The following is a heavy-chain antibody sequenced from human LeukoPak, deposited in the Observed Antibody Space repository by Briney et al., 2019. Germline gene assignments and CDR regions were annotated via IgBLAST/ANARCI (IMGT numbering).Heavy chain of an antibody. J-gene: IGHJ5*02. CDR1: GGSLSSSNW. Sequence: SGTLSLTCAVSGGSLSSSNWRSGVRPPPGEGLEWIGEIYHSGSTNYKPSLKSRVTISVDKSKNQFSLKLSSVSAADTAVYYCARDPPPQLLWFGESQGGFDPWGQGTLVTVSS. CDR3: ARDPPPQLLWFGESQGGFDP. CDR2: IYHSGST. V-gene: IGHV4-4*02. D-gene: IGHD3-10*01.